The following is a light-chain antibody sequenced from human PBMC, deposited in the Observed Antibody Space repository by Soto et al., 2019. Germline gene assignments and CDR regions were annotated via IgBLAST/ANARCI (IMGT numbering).Light chain of an antibody. CDR1: QSVSSNY. CDR3: QQYGSSPLT. V-gene: IGKV3-20*01. Sequence: EIVLTQSPGTLSLSPGERATLSCRASQSVSSNYLAWYQQKPGQAPKVLIYRASSRATGIPDRFSGSGSGTDFTLTISGLEPEDFAVYYCQQYGSSPLTFGAGRKVEIX. J-gene: IGKJ4*01. CDR2: RAS.